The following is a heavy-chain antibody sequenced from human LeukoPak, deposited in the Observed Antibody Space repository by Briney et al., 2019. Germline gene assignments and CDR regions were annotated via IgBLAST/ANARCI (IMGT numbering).Heavy chain of an antibody. J-gene: IGHJ4*01. CDR1: GFTFSNSA. V-gene: IGHV3-23*01. CDR2: LSGSGITT. D-gene: IGHD6-19*01. Sequence: GGSLRLSCAASGFTFSNSAMSWVRQAPGKGLEWVSTLSGSGITTYYADSVKGRFTISRDNSKNTLYLQMNSLRAEDTAVYYCAKGIYSSGWSYFDYWGHGGLVAVS. CDR3: AKGIYSSGWSYFDY.